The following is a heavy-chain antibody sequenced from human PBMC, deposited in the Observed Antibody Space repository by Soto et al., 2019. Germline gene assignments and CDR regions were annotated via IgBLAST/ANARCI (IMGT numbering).Heavy chain of an antibody. V-gene: IGHV3-23*01. CDR1: GFTFSSYS. Sequence: EVQLLESGGGLVQPGGSLRLSCAASGFTFSSYSMSWVRQAPGKGLEWVSAISGSGGSTYYADSVKGRFTISRDNSKNTLYLQINSLRAEDTAVYYCAKGSATSGYFDYWGQGTLVTVSS. D-gene: IGHD2-2*01. CDR3: AKGSATSGYFDY. CDR2: ISGSGGST. J-gene: IGHJ4*02.